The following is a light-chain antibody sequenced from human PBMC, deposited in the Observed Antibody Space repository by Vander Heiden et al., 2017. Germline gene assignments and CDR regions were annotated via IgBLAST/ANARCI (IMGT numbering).Light chain of an antibody. CDR2: DAS. Sequence: EIVLTQSPATLSLSPGERATLSCRASQSVSSYLAWYQQKPGQAPRLLIYDASNRATGIPARFSGSGSGTDFTLTISSLEPEDFAVYYCQQRSNWRFTFGQGTRLEMK. CDR1: QSVSSY. V-gene: IGKV3-11*01. J-gene: IGKJ5*01. CDR3: QQRSNWRFT.